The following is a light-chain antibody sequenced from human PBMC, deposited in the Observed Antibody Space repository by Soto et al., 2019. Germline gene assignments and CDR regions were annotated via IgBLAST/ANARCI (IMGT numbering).Light chain of an antibody. V-gene: IGLV2-14*01. CDR2: EVI. J-gene: IGLJ2*01. CDR1: SSDVGGYDY. CDR3: SSFTSSNTVV. Sequence: QSALTQPASVSGSPGQSISISCTGTSSDVGGYDYVSWYQQHPDKAPKLMIYEVINRPSGVSNRFSGSKSGNTASLPISGLQAEDEADYYCSSFTSSNTVVFGGGTKVTVL.